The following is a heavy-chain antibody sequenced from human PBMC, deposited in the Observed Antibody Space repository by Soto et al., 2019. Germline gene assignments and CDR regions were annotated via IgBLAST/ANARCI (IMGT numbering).Heavy chain of an antibody. D-gene: IGHD6-13*01. CDR1: GFTFSSYA. V-gene: IGHV3-23*01. CDR3: AKTKNGWIGSSWYYFDY. J-gene: IGHJ4*02. Sequence: PXESLRLSFAASGFTFSSYAMSWVRQAPGKGLEWVSAISGSGASTHYADSVKGRFTISRDNSKNTLFLQMNSLRAEDTAVYYCAKTKNGWIGSSWYYFDYWGQGTLVTVSS. CDR2: ISGSGAST.